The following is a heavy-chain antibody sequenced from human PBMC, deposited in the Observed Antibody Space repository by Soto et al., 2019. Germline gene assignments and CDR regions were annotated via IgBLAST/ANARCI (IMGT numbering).Heavy chain of an antibody. CDR3: ARDGYKEAEQLVSNWFDP. J-gene: IGHJ5*02. Sequence: ASVKVSCKASGYTFTSYYMHWVRQAPGQGLEWMGIINPSGGSTSYAQKFQGRVTMTRDTSTSTVYMELSSLRSEDTAVYYCARDGYKEAEQLVSNWFDPWGQGTLVTVSS. V-gene: IGHV1-46*01. D-gene: IGHD6-13*01. CDR1: GYTFTSYY. CDR2: INPSGGST.